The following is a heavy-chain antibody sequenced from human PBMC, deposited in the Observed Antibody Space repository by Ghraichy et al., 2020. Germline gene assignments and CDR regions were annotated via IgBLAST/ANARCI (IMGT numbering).Heavy chain of an antibody. CDR2: IYPGDSDT. CDR3: ARRHRGYSYGYADF. CDR1: GYTFTNYW. Sequence: GESLNISCKGSGYTFTNYWIGWVRQMPGKGLEWMGIIYPGDSDTRYSPSFQGQVTISADKSISTAYLQWISLKASDTAMYYCARRHRGYSYGYADFWGQGTLVTVSS. V-gene: IGHV5-51*01. J-gene: IGHJ4*02. D-gene: IGHD5-18*01.